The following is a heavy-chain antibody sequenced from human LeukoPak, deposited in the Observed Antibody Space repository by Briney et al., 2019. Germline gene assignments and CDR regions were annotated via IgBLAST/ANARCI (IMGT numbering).Heavy chain of an antibody. V-gene: IGHV4-39*01. CDR3: ASQHDYGDY. CDR1: GGSISSSSYY. J-gene: IGHJ4*02. Sequence: SETLSLTCTVSGGSISSSSYYWGWIRQPPGKGLEWIGSIYYSGSTYYNPSLKSRVTISVDTSKNQFSLKLSSVTAADTAVYYCASQHDYGDYWGQGTLVIVSS. CDR2: IYYSGST.